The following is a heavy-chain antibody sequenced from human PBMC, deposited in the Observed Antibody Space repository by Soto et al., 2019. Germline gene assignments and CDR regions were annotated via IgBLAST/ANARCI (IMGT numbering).Heavy chain of an antibody. CDR2: ISGSGGST. CDR1: GFTFSSYA. Sequence: GGSLRLSCAASGFTFSSYAMSWVRQAPGKGLEWVSAISGSGGSTYYADSVKGRFTISRDNSKNTLYLQMSSLRAEDTAVYYCAKSSSPRITMIVVAFDYWGQGTLVTVSS. J-gene: IGHJ4*02. D-gene: IGHD3-22*01. V-gene: IGHV3-23*01. CDR3: AKSSSPRITMIVVAFDY.